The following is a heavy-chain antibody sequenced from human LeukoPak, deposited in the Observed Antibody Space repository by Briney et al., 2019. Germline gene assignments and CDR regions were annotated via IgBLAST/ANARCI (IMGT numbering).Heavy chain of an antibody. Sequence: GGSLRLSCAASGFTFSSYAMSWVRQAPGKGLEWVSAISGSGGSTYYADSVKGRFTTSRDNSKNTLYLQMNSLRAEDTAVYYCAKDPGTFYYYYGMDVWGQGTTVTVSS. V-gene: IGHV3-23*01. CDR1: GFTFSSYA. CDR2: ISGSGGST. CDR3: AKDPGTFYYYYGMDV. J-gene: IGHJ6*02. D-gene: IGHD3-10*01.